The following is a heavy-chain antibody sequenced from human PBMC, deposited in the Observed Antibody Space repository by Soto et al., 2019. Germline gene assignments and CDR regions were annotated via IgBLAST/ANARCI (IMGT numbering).Heavy chain of an antibody. V-gene: IGHV3-30*18. CDR3: AKEIFAAAYAATSAFDL. D-gene: IGHD2-8*01. CDR2: ISYDGSGGDT. CDR1: GFTFSSYG. J-gene: IGHJ4*02. Sequence: GGSLRLSCAASGFTFSSYGMHWVRQAPGKGLEWVAVISYDGSGGDTSYADSVKGRFTISRDNSDNSLYLHMNTLRAEDTGRYFCAKEIFAAAYAATSAFDLWGQGTLVTVSS.